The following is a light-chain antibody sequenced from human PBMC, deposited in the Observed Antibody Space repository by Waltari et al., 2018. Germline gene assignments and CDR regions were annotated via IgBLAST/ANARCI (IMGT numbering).Light chain of an antibody. J-gene: IGLJ3*02. CDR3: AAWDDRLSGPV. Sequence: QSVLTQPPSASGTPGQSVTISCSGSSSNIGINFVYWYQQFPGTAPTRLIYRNNQRPSGVPDRFSGSKSGTSASLAIRGLRSEDEADYYCAAWDDRLSGPVFGGGTELTVL. V-gene: IGLV1-47*01. CDR1: SSNIGINF. CDR2: RNN.